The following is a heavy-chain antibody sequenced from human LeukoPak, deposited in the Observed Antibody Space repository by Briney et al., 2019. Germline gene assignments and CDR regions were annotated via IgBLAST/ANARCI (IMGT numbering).Heavy chain of an antibody. J-gene: IGHJ4*02. V-gene: IGHV3-53*01. D-gene: IGHD1-26*01. CDR1: GFTVRSNY. CDR2: IYSGGST. CDR3: ARALVGAFDY. Sequence: GGSLNLSCAASGFTVRSNYMSWVRQAPGKGLGWVSVIYSGGSTYYADPVKGRFTISRDNSKNTLYLQMNSLRAEDTAVYYCARALVGAFDYWGQGTLVTVSS.